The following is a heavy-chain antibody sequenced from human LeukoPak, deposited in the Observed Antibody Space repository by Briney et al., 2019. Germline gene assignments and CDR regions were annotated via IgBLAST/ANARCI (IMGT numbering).Heavy chain of an antibody. Sequence: GGSLRLSCAASGFTFSSYAMHWVRQAPGKGLEGVAVISYDGSNKYYADSVKGRFTISRDNSKNTLYLQMNSLRAEDTAVYYCARDNSGSYRAMFDYWGQGTLVTVSS. V-gene: IGHV3-30*04. CDR3: ARDNSGSYRAMFDY. D-gene: IGHD1-26*01. J-gene: IGHJ4*02. CDR2: ISYDGSNK. CDR1: GFTFSSYA.